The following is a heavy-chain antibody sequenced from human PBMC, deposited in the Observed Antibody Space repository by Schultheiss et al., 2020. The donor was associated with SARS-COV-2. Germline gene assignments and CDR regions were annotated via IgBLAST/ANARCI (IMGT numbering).Heavy chain of an antibody. CDR3: ARDSYYGSGWFDP. J-gene: IGHJ5*02. CDR2: ITPNNGGT. V-gene: IGHV1-2*06. CDR1: GYTFSDYF. D-gene: IGHD3-10*01. Sequence: ASVKVSCQASGYTFSDYFIHWVRQAPGQGLVWMGRITPNNGGTSYAQRFQGRVTMTRDTSISTAYMELSSLRSEDTAVYYCARDSYYGSGWFDPWGQGTLVTVSS.